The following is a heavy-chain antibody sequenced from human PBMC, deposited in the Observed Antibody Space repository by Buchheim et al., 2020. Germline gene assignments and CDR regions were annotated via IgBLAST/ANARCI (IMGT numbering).Heavy chain of an antibody. J-gene: IGHJ4*02. CDR2: IYYSGST. V-gene: IGHV4-39*07. Sequence: QLQLQESGPGLVKPSETLSLTCTVSGGSISSSSYYWGWIRQPPGKGLEWIGSIYYSGSTYYNPSLKSRVTISVDTSKNQFSLKLSSVTAADTAVYYCARDLGDRYGSFGELLLPPGSFDYWGQGTL. CDR3: ARDLGDRYGSFGELLLPPGSFDY. CDR1: GGSISSSSYY. D-gene: IGHD3-10*01.